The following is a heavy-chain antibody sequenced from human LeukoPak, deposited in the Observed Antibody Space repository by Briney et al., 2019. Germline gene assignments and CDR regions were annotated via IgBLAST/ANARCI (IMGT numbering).Heavy chain of an antibody. J-gene: IGHJ4*02. D-gene: IGHD3-3*01. CDR1: GFTFSTYT. CDR2: ISGDGGST. Sequence: AGGSLRLSCAASGFTFSTYTMNWIRQAPGKGLEWVSLISGDGGSTYYADSVKGRFTISRDNSKNSLYLQMNSLRTEDTALYYCAKDMSFYPRYYDFLWGQGTLVTVSS. CDR3: AKDMSFYPRYYDFL. V-gene: IGHV3-43*02.